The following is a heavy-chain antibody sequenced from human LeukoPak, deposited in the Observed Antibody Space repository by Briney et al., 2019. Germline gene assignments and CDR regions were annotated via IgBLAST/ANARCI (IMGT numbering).Heavy chain of an antibody. V-gene: IGHV4-30-2*01. Sequence: SQTLSLTCTVSGGSISSGGYYWSWIRQPPGKGLEWIGEINHSGSTNYNPSLKSRVTISVDTSKNQFSLKLSSVTAADTAVYYCARAVVAAAFGRYFQHWGQGTLVTVSS. D-gene: IGHD6-13*01. CDR1: GGSISSGGYY. J-gene: IGHJ1*01. CDR2: INHSGST. CDR3: ARAVVAAAFGRYFQH.